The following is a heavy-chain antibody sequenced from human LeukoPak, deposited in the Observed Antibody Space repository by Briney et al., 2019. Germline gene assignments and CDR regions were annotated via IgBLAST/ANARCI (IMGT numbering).Heavy chain of an antibody. Sequence: GGSLRLSCAASGFTFSSYSMKWVRQAPGKGLEYISYISSSSSTIYYADSVKGRFTISRDNAKDSLYLQMNSLRVDDTAVYYCARASGSHFDYWGQGTLVTVSS. D-gene: IGHD5-12*01. CDR2: ISSSSSTI. J-gene: IGHJ4*02. CDR3: ARASGSHFDY. V-gene: IGHV3-48*01. CDR1: GFTFSSYS.